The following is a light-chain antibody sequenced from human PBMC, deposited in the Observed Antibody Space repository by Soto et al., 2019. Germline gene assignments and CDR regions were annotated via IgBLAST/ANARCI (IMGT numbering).Light chain of an antibody. Sequence: EIVLTQSPATLSLSPGERATLSCRASQSVSSYLAWYQQKPGQAPRLLIYDASNRATGIPARFSGSGSGTGFTLTISSLELEDFAVYYCQQRSNWPPIFTFGPGTKVDIK. CDR2: DAS. CDR3: QQRSNWPPIFT. J-gene: IGKJ3*01. CDR1: QSVSSY. V-gene: IGKV3-11*01.